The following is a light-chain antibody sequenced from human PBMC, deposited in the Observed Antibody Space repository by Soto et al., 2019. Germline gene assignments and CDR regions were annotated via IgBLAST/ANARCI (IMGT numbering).Light chain of an antibody. CDR2: AAS. V-gene: IGKV1-17*01. Sequence: DIQLTRSPSSLSPSVGDRVTITCRAIQDIRSALGWYQQKPGKVPKLMIYAASTLKSGVPSRFSGSGSGTEFTLTISSLQPDDFATYYCQHYNSYSEAFGQGTKVDI. CDR1: QDIRSA. CDR3: QHYNSYSEA. J-gene: IGKJ1*01.